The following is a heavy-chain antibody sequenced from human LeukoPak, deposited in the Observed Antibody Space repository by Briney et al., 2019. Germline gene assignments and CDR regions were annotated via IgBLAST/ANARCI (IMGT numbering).Heavy chain of an antibody. CDR3: ARREDTSWYYFDF. Sequence: PSETLSLTCSVSGGSISSSSYCWGWIRQPPGKGLEWIGSINYSGRTDYNLSLKSRVTISIDTSKNQFSLKQRSVTAADTAVYYCARREDTSWYYFDFWGQGTQVTVSS. CDR1: GGSISSSSYC. CDR2: INYSGRT. J-gene: IGHJ4*02. V-gene: IGHV4-39*01. D-gene: IGHD2-2*01.